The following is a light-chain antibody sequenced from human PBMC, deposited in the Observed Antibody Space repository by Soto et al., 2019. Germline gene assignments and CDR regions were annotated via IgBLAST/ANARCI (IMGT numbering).Light chain of an antibody. CDR2: DVS. CDR3: SSYTSSSTVA. J-gene: IGLJ2*01. CDR1: SSDVGGYNY. Sequence: QSALTQPASVSGSPGQSITISCTGTSSDVGGYNYVSWYKQHSGKAPKLMIYDVSYRPSGVSNRFSGFKSGNTASLTISGLQAEDEADYYCSSYTSSSTVAFGGGTKLTVL. V-gene: IGLV2-14*03.